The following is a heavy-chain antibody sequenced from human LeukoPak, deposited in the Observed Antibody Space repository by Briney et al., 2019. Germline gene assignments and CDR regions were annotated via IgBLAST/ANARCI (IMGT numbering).Heavy chain of an antibody. V-gene: IGHV1-46*01. CDR3: ARELRQEAPFDY. Sequence: ASVKVSCKASGYIFSHFYMHWVRQAPGQGLEWMGIINPSGDSTNYAQKFQGRVTMTRDTSTNTLYMELSSLRSEDTAVYYCARELRQEAPFDYWGQGTLVTVSS. CDR2: INPSGDST. D-gene: IGHD2-15*01. CDR1: GYIFSHFY. J-gene: IGHJ4*02.